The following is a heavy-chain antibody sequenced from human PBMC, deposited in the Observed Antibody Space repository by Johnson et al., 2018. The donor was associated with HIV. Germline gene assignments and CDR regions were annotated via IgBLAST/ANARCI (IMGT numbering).Heavy chain of an antibody. J-gene: IGHJ3*02. V-gene: IGHV3-33*06. Sequence: QVQLVESGGGVVQPGRSLRLSCAASGFTFSSYGMHWVRQAPGKGLEWVAVIWYDGSNKYYADSVKGRFTISRAHSKNTLYLQMNSLRAEDTAVYYCAKDGSAFYDILTRLDAFDIWGQGTMVTVSS. CDR3: AKDGSAFYDILTRLDAFDI. D-gene: IGHD3-9*01. CDR2: IWYDGSNK. CDR1: GFTFSSYG.